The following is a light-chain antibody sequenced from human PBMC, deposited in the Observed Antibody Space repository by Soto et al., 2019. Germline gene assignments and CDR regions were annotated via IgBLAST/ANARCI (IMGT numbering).Light chain of an antibody. CDR1: EGISNY. Sequence: DIQMTQSPSSLSASIGDRVTITCRASEGISNYVAWCQQKPGKVPKLLIYAASTLQSGVPSRFRGSGSGTDFTLTISSLQPDDVASYFCQKYNSGGPLTFGGGTKVEIK. J-gene: IGKJ4*01. CDR3: QKYNSGGPLT. CDR2: AAS. V-gene: IGKV1-27*01.